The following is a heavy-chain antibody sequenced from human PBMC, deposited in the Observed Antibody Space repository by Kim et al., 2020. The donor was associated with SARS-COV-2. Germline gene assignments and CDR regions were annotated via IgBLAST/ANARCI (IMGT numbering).Heavy chain of an antibody. CDR1: GFTFSSYD. V-gene: IGHV3-13*01. J-gene: IGHJ6*02. CDR2: IDTAGDT. CDR3: ARAYSYYDILTGSSWYYYGMDV. D-gene: IGHD3-9*01. Sequence: GGSLRLSCAASGFTFSSYDMHWVRQATGKGLEWVSAIDTAGDTYYPGSVKGRFTISRENAKNSLYLQMNSLRAGDTAVYYCARAYSYYDILTGSSWYYYGMDVWGQGTTVTVSS.